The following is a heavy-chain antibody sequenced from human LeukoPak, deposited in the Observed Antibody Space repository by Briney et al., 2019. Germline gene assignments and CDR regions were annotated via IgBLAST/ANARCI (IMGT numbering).Heavy chain of an antibody. CDR1: GFTFSSYG. CDR2: ISGSGGST. D-gene: IGHD6-19*01. J-gene: IGHJ4*02. CDR3: AKDVSGKSMAGRYFDY. V-gene: IGHV3-23*01. Sequence: GGSLRLSYAASGFTFSSYGMSWVRQAPAKGLEWVSAISGSGGSTYYADSVKGRFTISRDNSKNTLYLQMNSLSAEHRAVSYCAKDVSGKSMAGRYFDYWGQGTLVTVSS.